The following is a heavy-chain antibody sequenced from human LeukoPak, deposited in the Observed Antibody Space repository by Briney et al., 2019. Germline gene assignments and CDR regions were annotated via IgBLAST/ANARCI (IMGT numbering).Heavy chain of an antibody. CDR1: GFTFSSYT. CDR2: ISSSSTYI. CDR3: ARVYASGSYYRGMDV. Sequence: PGGSLRLSCAASGFTFSSYTMNWVRQAPGKGLEWVSSISSSSTYIYHAESVKCQFTISRDNAKNSLYLQMNSLRAEDTAVYYCARVYASGSYYRGMDVWGQGTTVTVSS. J-gene: IGHJ6*02. V-gene: IGHV3-21*06. D-gene: IGHD3-10*01.